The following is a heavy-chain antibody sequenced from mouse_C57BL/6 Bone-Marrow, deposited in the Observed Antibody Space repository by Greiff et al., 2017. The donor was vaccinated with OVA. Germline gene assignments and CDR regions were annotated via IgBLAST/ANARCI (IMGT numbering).Heavy chain of an antibody. CDR2: ISYDGSN. CDR1: GYSITSGYY. Sequence: DVKLQESGPGLVKPSQSLSLTCSVTGYSITSGYYWNWIRQFPGNKLEWMGYISYDGSNNYNPSLKNRISITRDTSKNQFFLKLNSVTTEDTATYYCARKGGLDYWGQGTTLTVSS. CDR3: ARKGGLDY. V-gene: IGHV3-6*01. J-gene: IGHJ2*01.